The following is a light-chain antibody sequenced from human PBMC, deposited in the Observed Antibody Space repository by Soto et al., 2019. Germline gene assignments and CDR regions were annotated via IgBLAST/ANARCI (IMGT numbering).Light chain of an antibody. CDR1: QNINTY. CDR2: GTS. Sequence: DIQMTQSPSSLSASVGDRVTITCRASQNINTYLNWYQQKPGKALKLLIYGTSSLQSEVPSRFSGSGSGTEFTLTISSLQPEDFATYYCQQLNTFPITFGQGTRLEIK. V-gene: IGKV1-17*01. J-gene: IGKJ5*01. CDR3: QQLNTFPIT.